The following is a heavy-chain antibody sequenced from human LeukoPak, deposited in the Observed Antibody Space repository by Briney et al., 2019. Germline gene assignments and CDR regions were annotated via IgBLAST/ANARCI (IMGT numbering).Heavy chain of an antibody. Sequence: ASVKVSCKAFGYTFTSYYMHWVRQAPGQGLEWMGIINPSGGSTSYAQKFQGRVTMTRDTSTSTVYMELSSLRSEDTAVYYCARGQGDYDSSGYYPYYFDYWGQETLVTVSS. CDR2: INPSGGST. CDR1: GYTFTSYY. D-gene: IGHD3-22*01. V-gene: IGHV1-46*01. J-gene: IGHJ4*02. CDR3: ARGQGDYDSSGYYPYYFDY.